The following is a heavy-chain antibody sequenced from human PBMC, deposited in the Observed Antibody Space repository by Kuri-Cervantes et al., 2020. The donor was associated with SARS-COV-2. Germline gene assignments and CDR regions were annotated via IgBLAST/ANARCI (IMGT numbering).Heavy chain of an antibody. V-gene: IGHV4-59*01. CDR2: ISYSGST. CDR3: ARDFPGRLTGDHYYYYAMDV. Sequence: SETLSLTCTVSGGSISSYYWSWSRQPPGKGLEWIGYISYSGSTNYNPSLKSRVTISVDTSKNQFSLKLSSVTAADTAVYYCARDFPGRLTGDHYYYYAMDVWGKVTTVTVSS. D-gene: IGHD7-27*01. CDR1: GGSISSYY. J-gene: IGHJ6*04.